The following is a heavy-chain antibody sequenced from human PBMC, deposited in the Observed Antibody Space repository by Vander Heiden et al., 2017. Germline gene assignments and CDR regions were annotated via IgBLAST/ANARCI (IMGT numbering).Heavy chain of an antibody. D-gene: IGHD2-21*02. CDR1: APAFSFYA. V-gene: IGHV3-23*01. CDR2: INDGGGST. CDR3: AKGSGDSRPYYFDY. Sequence: EVHVLESGGGLVQTGGSLRLSCAASAPAFSFYAMSWVRQAPGKGLEWVSAINDGGGSTYYADSVKGRFTIARDNAKNTLFLQMNSLRAEDTAVYYCAKGSGDSRPYYFDYWGQGTLVTVSS. J-gene: IGHJ4*02.